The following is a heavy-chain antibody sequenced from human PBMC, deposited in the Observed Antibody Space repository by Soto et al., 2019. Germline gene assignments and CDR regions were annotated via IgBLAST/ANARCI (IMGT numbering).Heavy chain of an antibody. CDR3: AQGAVAVN. D-gene: IGHD6-19*01. Sequence: EVQLVESGGGLVQPGRSLRLSCAASGFTFDDYAMHWVRQAPGKGLEWVSGISWNSGSIGYADSVKGRFTISRDNAKNSLYLQMNSLRAEDTALYYCAQGAVAVNWGQGTLVTVSS. V-gene: IGHV3-9*01. CDR1: GFTFDDYA. J-gene: IGHJ4*02. CDR2: ISWNSGSI.